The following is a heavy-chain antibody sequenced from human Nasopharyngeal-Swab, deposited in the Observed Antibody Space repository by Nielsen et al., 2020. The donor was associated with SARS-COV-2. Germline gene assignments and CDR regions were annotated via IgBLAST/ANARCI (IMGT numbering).Heavy chain of an antibody. CDR2: ISAYNGNT. V-gene: IGHV1-18*01. Sequence: ASVKVSCKASGYTFTSYGISWVRQAPGQGLEWMGWISAYNGNTNYAQKLQGRVTMTTDTFTSTAYMELRSLRSDDTAVYYCARDVESDSSGYYYYYGMDVWGQGTTVTVSS. CDR1: GYTFTSYG. J-gene: IGHJ6*02. D-gene: IGHD3-22*01. CDR3: ARDVESDSSGYYYYYGMDV.